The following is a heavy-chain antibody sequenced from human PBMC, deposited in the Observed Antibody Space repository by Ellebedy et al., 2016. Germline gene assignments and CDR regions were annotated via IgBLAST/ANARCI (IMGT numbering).Heavy chain of an antibody. D-gene: IGHD5-18*01. Sequence: GESLKISXAASGFTLSDYSMSWIRQSPGKGLELVSYISRSGSTINYADSVKGRFTISRDNAKNSLYLQMNSLRAEDTAVYYCARERREYSYGYSPPSAGDLWGQGTLVTVSS. J-gene: IGHJ4*02. CDR2: ISRSGSTI. CDR1: GFTLSDYS. CDR3: ARERREYSYGYSPPSAGDL. V-gene: IGHV3-11*01.